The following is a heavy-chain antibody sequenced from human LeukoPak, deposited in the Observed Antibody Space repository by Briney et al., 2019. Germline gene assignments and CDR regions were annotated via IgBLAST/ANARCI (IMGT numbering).Heavy chain of an antibody. Sequence: PGGSLRLSCAASGFTFSISAMKWVRQAPGKGLEWVSSISGGGTTYYADSVRGRFIISRDNSKSTLYLQMNSLRAEDTAVYYCAKLLMANDYGDPWGQGTLVTVSS. V-gene: IGHV3-23*01. D-gene: IGHD4-17*01. CDR3: AKLLMANDYGDP. CDR1: GFTFSISA. J-gene: IGHJ5*02. CDR2: ISGGGTT.